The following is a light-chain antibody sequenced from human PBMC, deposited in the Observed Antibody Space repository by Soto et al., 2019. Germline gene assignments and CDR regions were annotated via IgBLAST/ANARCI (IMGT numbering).Light chain of an antibody. CDR2: GAS. CDR3: QQYGSSPQPIT. CDR1: QSVSSIY. V-gene: IGKV3-20*01. J-gene: IGKJ5*01. Sequence: EIVLTQSPGTLSLSPGERATLSCRASQSVSSIYLAWYQQKPGQAPRLLIYGASSRATGIPDRFSGSGSGTDFTLTISRLEPEDFAAYYCQQYGSSPQPITFGQGTRLEIK.